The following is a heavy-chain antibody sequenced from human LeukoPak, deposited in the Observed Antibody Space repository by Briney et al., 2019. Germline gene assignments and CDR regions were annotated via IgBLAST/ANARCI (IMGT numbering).Heavy chain of an antibody. J-gene: IGHJ6*03. V-gene: IGHV4-39*07. D-gene: IGHD3-10*01. Sequence: PSETLSLTCTVSGGSISSSSYYWGWIRQPPGKGLEWIGSIHYSGSTNYNPSLKSRVTISVDTSKNQFSLKLSSVTAADTAVYYCARRVGRYFGERAYYYNYMDVWGKGTAVTISS. CDR1: GGSISSSSYY. CDR3: ARRVGRYFGERAYYYNYMDV. CDR2: IHYSGST.